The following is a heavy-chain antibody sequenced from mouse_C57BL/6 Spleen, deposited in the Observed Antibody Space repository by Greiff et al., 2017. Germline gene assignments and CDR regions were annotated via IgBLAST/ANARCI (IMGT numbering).Heavy chain of an antibody. CDR3: AGRRPSAWFAY. CDR1: GYTFTDYY. V-gene: IGHV1-26*01. J-gene: IGHJ3*01. D-gene: IGHD3-1*01. CDR2: INPNNGGT. Sequence: VQLQQSGPELVKPGASVKISCKASGYTFTDYYMNWVKQSHGKSLEWIGDINPNNGGTSYNQKFKGKATLTVDKSSSTAYMELRSLTSEDSAVYYCAGRRPSAWFAYWGQGTLVTVSA.